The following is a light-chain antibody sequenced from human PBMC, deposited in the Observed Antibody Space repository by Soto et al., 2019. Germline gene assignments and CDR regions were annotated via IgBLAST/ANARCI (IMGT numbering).Light chain of an antibody. CDR3: QVWDSRSDSYV. CDR1: NIGRKS. Sequence: SYELTQPPSVSVAPGQTARIPCAVDNIGRKSVHWYQQKPGQAPVLVVYDLNDRPSGIPERFSGSNSGNTATLTISRVEAGDEADYYCQVWDSRSDSYVFGIGTKVTVL. V-gene: IGLV3-21*02. CDR2: DLN. J-gene: IGLJ1*01.